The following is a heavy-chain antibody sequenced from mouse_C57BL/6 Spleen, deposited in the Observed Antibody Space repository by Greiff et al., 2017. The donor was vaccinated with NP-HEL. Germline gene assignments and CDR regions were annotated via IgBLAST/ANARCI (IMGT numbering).Heavy chain of an antibody. V-gene: IGHV1-53*01. D-gene: IGHD4-1*02. Sequence: VQLQQSGTELVKPGASVKLSCKASGYTFTSYWMHWVKQRPGQGLEWIGNINPSNGGTNYNEKFKSKATLTVDKSSSTAYMQLSSLTSEDSAVYYCARSQLPYWYFDVWGTGTTVTVSS. CDR1: GYTFTSYW. CDR3: ARSQLPYWYFDV. J-gene: IGHJ1*03. CDR2: INPSNGGT.